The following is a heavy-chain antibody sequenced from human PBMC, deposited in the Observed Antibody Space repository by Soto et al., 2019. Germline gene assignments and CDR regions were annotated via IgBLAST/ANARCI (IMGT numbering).Heavy chain of an antibody. J-gene: IGHJ6*02. CDR1: GFTFSSYG. CDR2: ISYDGSNK. V-gene: IGHV3-30*18. CDR3: AKDLDTAMVPVYGMDV. D-gene: IGHD5-18*01. Sequence: QVQLVESGGGVVQPGRSLRLSCAASGFTFSSYGMHWVRQAPGKGLEWVAVISYDGSNKYYADSMKGRFTISRDNSKNTLYLQMNTLRAEDTAVYYCAKDLDTAMVPVYGMDVWGQGTTVTVSS.